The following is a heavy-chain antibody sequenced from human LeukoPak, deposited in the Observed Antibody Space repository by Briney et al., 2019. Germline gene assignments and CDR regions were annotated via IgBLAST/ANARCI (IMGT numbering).Heavy chain of an antibody. CDR3: ARDPGSYYDSRPSYYFDY. V-gene: IGHV3-33*01. CDR1: GFTFSSYG. Sequence: PGGSLRLSCAASGFTFSSYGMHWVRQAPGKGLEWVAVIWYDGSNKYYADSVKGRFTISRDNSKDPLYLQMNSLRAEDTAVYYCARDPGSYYDSRPSYYFDYWGQGTLVTVSS. CDR2: IWYDGSNK. D-gene: IGHD3-22*01. J-gene: IGHJ4*02.